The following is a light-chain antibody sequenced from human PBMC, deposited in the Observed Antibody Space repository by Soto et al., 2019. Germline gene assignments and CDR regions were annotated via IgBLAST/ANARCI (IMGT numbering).Light chain of an antibody. CDR1: SSDVGGYNY. V-gene: IGLV2-11*01. Sequence: QSALTQPRSVSGSPGQSVTISCTGTSSDVGGYNYVSWYQPHPGKAPKLMIYDVSKRPSGVPDRFSGSKSGNSASLTISGLQAEDEADYDCCSYAGSFVVFGGGTKLTVL. J-gene: IGLJ2*01. CDR2: DVS. CDR3: CSYAGSFVV.